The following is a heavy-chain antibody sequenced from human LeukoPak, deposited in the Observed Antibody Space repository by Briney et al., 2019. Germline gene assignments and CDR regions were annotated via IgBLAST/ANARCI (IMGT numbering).Heavy chain of an antibody. CDR3: ARQGGYTYGLDY. Sequence: PSETLSLTCIVSGGGSFSSYYWTWIRQPPGKGLEWIGYIDYSGSSNHNPSLKGRVTISVDTSKNQLSLNLRSVTAADTAVYYCARQGGYTYGLDYWGQGTLVTVSS. J-gene: IGHJ4*02. CDR1: GGGSFSSYY. CDR2: IDYSGSS. D-gene: IGHD5-18*01. V-gene: IGHV4-59*08.